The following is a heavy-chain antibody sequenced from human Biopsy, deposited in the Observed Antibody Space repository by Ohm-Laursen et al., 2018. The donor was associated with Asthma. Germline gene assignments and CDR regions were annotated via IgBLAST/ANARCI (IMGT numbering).Heavy chain of an antibody. D-gene: IGHD7-27*01. V-gene: IGHV1-2*06. Sequence: ASVKVSCKASGYTFNALYIHWVRQAPGEGLEWMGRINPNGGATVYAQKFQGRVTMTRDTSISTAYMELSRLTSDDTAVYYCARVQKSPGDRWFDPWGQGTLVTVSS. CDR1: GYTFNALY. CDR2: INPNGGAT. J-gene: IGHJ5*02. CDR3: ARVQKSPGDRWFDP.